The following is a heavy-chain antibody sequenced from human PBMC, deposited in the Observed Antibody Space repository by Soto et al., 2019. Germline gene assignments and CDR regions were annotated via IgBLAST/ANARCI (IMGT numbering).Heavy chain of an antibody. J-gene: IGHJ6*02. V-gene: IGHV1-69*01. CDR2: IIPIFGTA. CDR3: ASGAAMSLYYYYGMDV. D-gene: IGHD5-18*01. Sequence: QVQLVQSGAEVKKPGSSVKVSCKASGGTFSSYAISWVRQAPGQGLEWTGGIIPIFGTANYAQKFQGRVTITADESTSTAYMELSSLRSEDTAVYYCASGAAMSLYYYYGMDVWGQGTTVTVSS. CDR1: GGTFSSYA.